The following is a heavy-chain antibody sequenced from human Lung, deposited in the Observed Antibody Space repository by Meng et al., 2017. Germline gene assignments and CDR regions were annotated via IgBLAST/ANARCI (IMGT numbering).Heavy chain of an antibody. Sequence: QGLLSRWGAGLLKPSEPLSLTCVASGGSFSDYYWSGDLQPPGKGLEWSGGFNHSRNNNYYPNRQSRAPITVDTHQNNLYLKVGSAADADSDVCECGRVSTTMAHAFDYWGQGTLVTVSS. V-gene: IGHV4-34*01. CDR1: GGSFSDYY. CDR2: FNHSRNN. D-gene: IGHD4-11*01. CDR3: GRVSTTMAHAFDY. J-gene: IGHJ4*02.